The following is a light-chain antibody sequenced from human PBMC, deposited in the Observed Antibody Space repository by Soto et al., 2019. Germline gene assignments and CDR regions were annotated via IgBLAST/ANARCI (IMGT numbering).Light chain of an antibody. Sequence: IQLTQSQSSLSASVGDRVAITCRASQDIYIYLAWYQQEPGKAPKLLIHAASTLQSGVPSRFSGSGSGTDFTLIISSLQPEDFATYYCQQVYAYPSTFGGGTKVEVK. J-gene: IGKJ4*01. CDR2: AAS. V-gene: IGKV1-9*01. CDR3: QQVYAYPST. CDR1: QDIYIY.